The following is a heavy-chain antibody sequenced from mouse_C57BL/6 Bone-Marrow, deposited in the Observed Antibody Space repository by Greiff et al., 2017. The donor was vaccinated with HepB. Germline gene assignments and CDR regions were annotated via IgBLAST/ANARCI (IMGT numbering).Heavy chain of an antibody. D-gene: IGHD1-1*01. Sequence: EVKVVESGTVLARPGASVKMSCKTSGYTFTSYWMHWVKQRPGQGLEWIGAIYPGNSDTSYNQKFKGKAKLTAVTSASTAYMELSSLTNEDSAVYYCTSYYYGSSYDWYFDVWGTGTTVTVSS. CDR2: IYPGNSDT. J-gene: IGHJ1*03. CDR1: GYTFTSYW. V-gene: IGHV1-5*01. CDR3: TSYYYGSSYDWYFDV.